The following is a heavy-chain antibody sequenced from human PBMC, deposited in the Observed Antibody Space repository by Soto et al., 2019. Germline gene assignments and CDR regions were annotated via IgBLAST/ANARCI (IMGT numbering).Heavy chain of an antibody. D-gene: IGHD3-9*01. CDR3: ARVVVLSGSYFFDY. J-gene: IGHJ4*02. CDR2: IYHSGST. V-gene: IGHV4-30-2*01. Sequence: SETLSLTCAVSGGSISSGGYSWSWIRQPPGKGLEWIGYIYHSGSTYYNPSLKSRVTISVDRSKNQFSLKLSSVTAADTAVYYCARVVVLSGSYFFDYWGQGTLVTVSS. CDR1: GGSISSGGYS.